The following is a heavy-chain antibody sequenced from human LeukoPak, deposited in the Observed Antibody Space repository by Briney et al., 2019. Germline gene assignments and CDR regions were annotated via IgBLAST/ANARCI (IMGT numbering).Heavy chain of an antibody. CDR2: ISGSGGTA. J-gene: IGHJ4*02. V-gene: IGHV3-23*01. CDR3: ASAEVGY. D-gene: IGHD1-26*01. Sequence: AGGSLRLSCAASGFTFSIYAMSWVRQAPGKGLEWVSAISGSGGTAYYADSVKGRFTISRDNAKNSLYLQMNSLRAEDTAVYYCASAEVGYWGQGTLVTVSS. CDR1: GFTFSIYA.